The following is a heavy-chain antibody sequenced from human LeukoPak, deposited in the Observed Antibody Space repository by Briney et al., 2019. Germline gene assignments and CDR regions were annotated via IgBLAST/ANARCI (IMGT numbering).Heavy chain of an antibody. CDR1: GFTFGDYA. V-gene: IGHV3-49*04. CDR2: IRNKAYGGTT. Sequence: PGRSLRLSCTTSGFTFGDYAMSWVRQAPGKGLEWVGFIRNKAYGGTTEYAASVKGRFTISRDDSKTIAYLQMNSLETEDTAVYCCARNYYDSSAYYYFLDYWGQGTLVTVSP. J-gene: IGHJ4*02. CDR3: ARNYYDSSAYYYFLDY. D-gene: IGHD3-22*01.